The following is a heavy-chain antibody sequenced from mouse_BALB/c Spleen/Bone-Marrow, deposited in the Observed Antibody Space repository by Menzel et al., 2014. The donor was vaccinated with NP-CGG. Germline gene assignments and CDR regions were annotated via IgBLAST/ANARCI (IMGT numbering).Heavy chain of an antibody. D-gene: IGHD1-1*01. CDR2: IYPGDGSS. CDR1: GYSFTSYY. CDR3: ARGSSFSYWYFDA. Sequence: VQLQESGPELVKPGASVKMSCKASGYSFTSYYIHWVKQRPGQGLEWIGWIYPGDGSSKYNEKFKGKTTLTADKSSSTVYMLISSLTSEDSAIYFCARGSSFSYWYFDAWGAGTTVTVSS. J-gene: IGHJ1*01. V-gene: IGHV1S56*01.